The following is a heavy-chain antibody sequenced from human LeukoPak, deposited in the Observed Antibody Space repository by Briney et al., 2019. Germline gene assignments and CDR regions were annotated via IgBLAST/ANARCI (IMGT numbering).Heavy chain of an antibody. V-gene: IGHV3-33*06. J-gene: IGHJ4*02. CDR1: GFTFSRFG. Sequence: GRSLRLSCAASGFTFSRFGMHWVRQAPGKGLEWVAVIWYDGSNKYYADSVKGRFTISRDNSKNTLYLQMYSLTAEDTAVYYCAKYYTQTRTYFDYWGQGTLVTVSS. D-gene: IGHD2/OR15-2a*01. CDR3: AKYYTQTRTYFDY. CDR2: IWYDGSNK.